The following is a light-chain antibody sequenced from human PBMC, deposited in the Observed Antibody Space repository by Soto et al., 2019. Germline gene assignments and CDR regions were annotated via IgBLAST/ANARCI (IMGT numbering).Light chain of an antibody. CDR2: DAS. Sequence: DIHMTQSPSTLSASVGDRITITCRASQSVSRRLAWFQQKPGKAPKLLIYDASSLESGVPSRFSGRGSGTEFTLTISSLQPDDCATYYCHSYNSYALHTFGQLPKVDIK. CDR1: QSVSRR. J-gene: IGKJ2*01. CDR3: HSYNSYALHT. V-gene: IGKV1-5*01.